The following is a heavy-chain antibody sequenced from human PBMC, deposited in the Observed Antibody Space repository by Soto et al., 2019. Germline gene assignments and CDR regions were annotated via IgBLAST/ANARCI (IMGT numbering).Heavy chain of an antibody. J-gene: IGHJ6*02. CDR1: GGSISSGGYY. D-gene: IGHD2-15*01. Sequence: SETLSLTCTVSGGSISSGGYYWSWIRQHPGKGLEWIGYIYYSGSTYYNPSLKSRVTISVDTSKNQFSLKLSSVTAADTAVYYCAGDPFHPIAYGMDVWGQGTTVTVSS. V-gene: IGHV4-31*03. CDR3: AGDPFHPIAYGMDV. CDR2: IYYSGST.